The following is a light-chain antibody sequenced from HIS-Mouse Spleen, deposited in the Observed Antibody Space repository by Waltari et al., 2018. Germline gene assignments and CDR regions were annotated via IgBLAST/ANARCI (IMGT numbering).Light chain of an antibody. V-gene: IGLV2-8*01. CDR2: EVS. J-gene: IGLJ2*01. Sequence: QSALTQPPSASGSPGQSVTISCTGTISDVGGYNYVSWYQQHPGKAPKLMIYEVSKRPSGVHDRFSGSKSGNTASLTVSGLQAEDEADYYCSSYAGSNNFVVFGGGTKLTVL. CDR3: SSYAGSNNFVV. CDR1: ISDVGGYNY.